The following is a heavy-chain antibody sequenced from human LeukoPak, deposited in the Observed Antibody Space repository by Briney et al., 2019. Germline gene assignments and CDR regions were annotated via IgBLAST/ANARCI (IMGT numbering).Heavy chain of an antibody. CDR1: GFTFSSYG. CDR2: ISSSSSTI. CDR3: ASQINSSSWYRGYFDY. V-gene: IGHV3-48*01. Sequence: AGGSLRLSCAASGFTFSSYGMTWVRQAPGKGLEWVSYISSSSSTIYYADSVKGRFTISRDNAKNSLYLQMNSLRAEDTAVYYCASQINSSSWYRGYFDYWGQGTLVTVSS. J-gene: IGHJ4*02. D-gene: IGHD6-13*01.